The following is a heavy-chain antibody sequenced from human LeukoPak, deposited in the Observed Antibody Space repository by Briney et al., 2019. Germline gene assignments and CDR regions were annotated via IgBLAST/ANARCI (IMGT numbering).Heavy chain of an antibody. J-gene: IGHJ4*02. CDR1: GFTFNNYS. CDR2: ISSTGTYKYYADPYK. CDR3: ARAGYYGSDVYFDY. Sequence: GGSLRLSCAASGFTFNNYSMNWVRQAPGKGLEWVSSISSTGTYKYYADPYKYYADSVRGRFTISRDNAKSSLYLQMNSLRAEDTAVYYCARAGYYGSDVYFDYWGQGTLVTVSS. D-gene: IGHD3-10*01. V-gene: IGHV3-21*01.